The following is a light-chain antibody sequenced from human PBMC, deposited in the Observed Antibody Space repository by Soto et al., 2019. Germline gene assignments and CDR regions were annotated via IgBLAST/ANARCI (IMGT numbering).Light chain of an antibody. Sequence: QSVLTQPPSASGTPGQRVTISCSGSSSNIGSNTVNWYQQLPGTAPKLLIHTNNQRPSGVPDRISGSKSGTSASLAIRGLQSEDEADYYCASWDDSLNGVLFGGGTKVTVL. CDR3: ASWDDSLNGVL. V-gene: IGLV1-44*01. CDR2: TNN. J-gene: IGLJ2*01. CDR1: SSNIGSNT.